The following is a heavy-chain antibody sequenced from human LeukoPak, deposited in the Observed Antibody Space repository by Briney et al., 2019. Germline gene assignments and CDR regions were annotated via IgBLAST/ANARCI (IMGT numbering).Heavy chain of an antibody. V-gene: IGHV4-34*01. CDR3: ARAASWIQLWSDAFDI. CDR2: INHSGST. D-gene: IGHD5-18*01. J-gene: IGHJ3*02. Sequence: SETLSLTCAVYGGSFSGYYWSWIRQPPGKGLEWIGEINHSGSTNYNPSLKSRVTISVDTSKNQFSLKLSSVTAADTAVYYCARAASWIQLWSDAFDIWGQGTMVTVSS. CDR1: GGSFSGYY.